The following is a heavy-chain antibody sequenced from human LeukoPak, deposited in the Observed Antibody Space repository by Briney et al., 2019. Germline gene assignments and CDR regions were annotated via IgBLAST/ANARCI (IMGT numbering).Heavy chain of an antibody. CDR2: IYHSGST. V-gene: IGHV4-38-2*02. CDR1: GFFISSGYY. J-gene: IGHJ3*02. CDR3: AKSNGYGLIDI. D-gene: IGHD3-22*01. Sequence: SETLSLTCTVSGFFISSGYYWGWIRQPPGKGLEWIGIIYHSGSTYYNPSLNSRVTISVDTSKNQFSLKLNSVTAADTAVYYCAKSNGYGLIDIWGQGTMVTVSS.